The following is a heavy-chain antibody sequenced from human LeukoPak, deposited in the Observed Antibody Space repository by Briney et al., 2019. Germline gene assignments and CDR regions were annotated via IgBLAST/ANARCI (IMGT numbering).Heavy chain of an antibody. CDR3: AKDHRGTVTSNWFDP. CDR1: GFTFSSYA. J-gene: IGHJ5*02. D-gene: IGHD4-17*01. CDR2: ISGSGGST. V-gene: IGHV3-23*01. Sequence: GGSLRLSCAASGFTFSSYAMSRVRQAPGKGLEWVSAISGSGGSTYYADSVKGRFTISRDNSKNTLYLQMNSLRAEDTAVYYCAKDHRGTVTSNWFDPWGQGTLVTVSS.